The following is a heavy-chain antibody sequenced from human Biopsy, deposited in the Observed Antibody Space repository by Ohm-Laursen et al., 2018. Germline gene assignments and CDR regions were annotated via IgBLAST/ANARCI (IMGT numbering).Heavy chain of an antibody. D-gene: IGHD2/OR15-2a*01. V-gene: IGHV4-59*01. CDR3: ARATNSTGWPYYYFYGMDV. J-gene: IGHJ6*02. CDR2: INHSGHT. CDR1: SASINLYY. Sequence: SETLSLTCTVSSASINLYYWGWIRQSPGKGLEWIGYINHSGHTNYNPSLKSRLTMSVDTSKNQSSLRLNSVTAADTAVYYCARATNSTGWPYYYFYGMDVWGQGTTVTVSS.